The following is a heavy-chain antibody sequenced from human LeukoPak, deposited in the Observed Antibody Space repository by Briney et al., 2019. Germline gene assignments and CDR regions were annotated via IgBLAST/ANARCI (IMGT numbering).Heavy chain of an antibody. Sequence: SETLSLTCTVSGASISSGTYYWSWIRQLPGKGLEWIGCIFSSGSTYQHPSLKSRVNISVDTSDNQFSLKLNSVTAADTAVYYCARDYYVRNPGYYFDYWGQGILLTVSS. CDR2: IFSSGST. V-gene: IGHV4-31*03. CDR1: GASISSGTYY. D-gene: IGHD4-23*01. J-gene: IGHJ4*02. CDR3: ARDYYVRNPGYYFDY.